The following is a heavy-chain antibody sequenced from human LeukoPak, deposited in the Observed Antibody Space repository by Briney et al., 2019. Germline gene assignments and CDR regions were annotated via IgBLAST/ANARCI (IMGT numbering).Heavy chain of an antibody. J-gene: IGHJ6*03. CDR2: ISAYNGNT. V-gene: IGHV1-18*01. Sequence: GASVKVSCKASGYTFTSYGISWVRQAPGQGLEWMGWISAYNGNTNYAQKLQGRVTMTTDTSTSTAYMELRSLRSDDTAVYYCARVVPAAVYYYYYMDVWGKGTMVTVSS. D-gene: IGHD2-2*01. CDR3: ARVVPAAVYYYYYMDV. CDR1: GYTFTSYG.